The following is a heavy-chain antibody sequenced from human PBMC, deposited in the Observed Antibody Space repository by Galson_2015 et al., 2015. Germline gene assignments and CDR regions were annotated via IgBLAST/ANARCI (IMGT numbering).Heavy chain of an antibody. V-gene: IGHV3-11*01. D-gene: IGHD1-26*01. Sequence: SLRLSCAASGFTFSDYYMSWIRQAPGKGLEWVSYIGGSGRIIYYADPVKGRFTISRDNAKNSLYLQMSSLRAEDTAAYYCAIAGRAWELLGWGQGTLVTVSS. CDR3: AIAGRAWELLG. J-gene: IGHJ4*02. CDR1: GFTFSDYY. CDR2: IGGSGRII.